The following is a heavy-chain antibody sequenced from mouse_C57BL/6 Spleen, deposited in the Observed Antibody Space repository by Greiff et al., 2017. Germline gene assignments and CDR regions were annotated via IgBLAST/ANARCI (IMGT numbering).Heavy chain of an antibody. J-gene: IGHJ3*01. D-gene: IGHD4-1*01. CDR2: IDPSDSDT. Sequence: QVQLQQPGAELVRPGSSVKLSCKASGYTFTSYWMHWVKQRPIQGLEWIGNIDPSDSDTHYNQKFKDKATLTVDKSSSTAYMQLSSLTSEDSAVYYCARGELGQAYWGQGTLVTVSA. CDR3: ARGELGQAY. V-gene: IGHV1-52*01. CDR1: GYTFTSYW.